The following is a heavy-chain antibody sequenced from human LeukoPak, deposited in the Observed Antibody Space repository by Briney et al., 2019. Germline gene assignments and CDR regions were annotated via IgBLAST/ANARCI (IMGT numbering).Heavy chain of an antibody. V-gene: IGHV1-46*01. CDR2: INPSGGST. D-gene: IGHD1-1*01. J-gene: IGHJ6*04. CDR1: GYTFTSYY. CDR3: ARDQEAGTPGV. Sequence: ASVKVSCEASGYTFTSYYMHWVRQAPGQGLEWMGIINPSGGSTSYAQKFQGRVTMTRDTSTSTVYMELSSLRSEDTAVYYCARDQEAGTPGVWGKGTTVTVSS.